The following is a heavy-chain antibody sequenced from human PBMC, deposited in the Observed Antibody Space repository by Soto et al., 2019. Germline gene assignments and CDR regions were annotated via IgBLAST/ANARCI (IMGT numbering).Heavy chain of an antibody. CDR3: TRDVDFGEEDV. J-gene: IGHJ6*02. V-gene: IGHV4-4*02. Sequence: SETLSLTCAVSGGSISSSNWWSWVRQPPGKGLEWIGYIYFSGSTNYNPSLKSRVTMSIDTSKNQFSLKLSSVTAADTAVYFCTRDVDFGEEDVWGQGTTVTVSS. CDR2: IYFSGST. CDR1: GGSISSSNW. D-gene: IGHD4-17*01.